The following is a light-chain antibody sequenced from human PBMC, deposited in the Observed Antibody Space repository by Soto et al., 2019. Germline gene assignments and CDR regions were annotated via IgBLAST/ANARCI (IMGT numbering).Light chain of an antibody. V-gene: IGKV3-11*01. CDR2: DAS. CDR1: QRVSTY. Sequence: IVVQQSPATLSLSPGERATLSCSASQRVSTYVAWYQPKPGQAPRLLIYDASNRATGIPARFSGSGSGTDRPFTISRLASGAFAASYCRPRRNWHPVITFGTGTKVSIQ. CDR3: RPRRNWHPVIT. J-gene: IGKJ3*01.